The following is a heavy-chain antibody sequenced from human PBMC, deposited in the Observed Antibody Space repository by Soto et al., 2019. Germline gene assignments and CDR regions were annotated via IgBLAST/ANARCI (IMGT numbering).Heavy chain of an antibody. J-gene: IGHJ3*02. D-gene: IGHD3-22*01. V-gene: IGHV4-30-2*01. CDR3: ARLHYYDSSEDAFDI. CDR1: GGSISSGGYS. CDR2: IYHSGST. Sequence: SETLSLTCAVSGGSISSGGYSWSWIRQPPGKGLEWIGYIYHSGSTYYNPSLKSRVTISVDRSKNQFSLKLSSVTAADTAVYYCARLHYYDSSEDAFDIWGQGTMVTVSS.